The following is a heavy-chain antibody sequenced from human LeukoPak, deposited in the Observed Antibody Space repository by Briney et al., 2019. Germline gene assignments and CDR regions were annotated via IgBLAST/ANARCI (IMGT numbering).Heavy chain of an antibody. CDR3: ARFCVVRDGYIAYYFDY. Sequence: SETLSLTCTVSGGSISSGSYYWGWIRQPPGKGLEWIGSIYYSGSTYYNPSLKSRVTISVDTSKNQFSLKLSSVTAADTAVYYCARFCVVRDGYIAYYFDYWGQGTLVTVSS. D-gene: IGHD5-24*01. J-gene: IGHJ4*02. CDR2: IYYSGST. V-gene: IGHV4-39*01. CDR1: GGSISSGSYY.